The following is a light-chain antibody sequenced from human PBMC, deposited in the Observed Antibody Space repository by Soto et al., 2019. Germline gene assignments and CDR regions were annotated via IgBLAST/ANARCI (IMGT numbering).Light chain of an antibody. CDR1: QTVIYY. J-gene: IGKJ5*01. Sequence: EIVLTQSPATRSLSPGEEATLSCRASQTVIYYLAGYQQRPGQAPRLLIPDATSRATGIPARFSGSGSGTDFTLTISAVEPEDFGVYYCQQRSNWPTSVTFGQGTRLEIK. CDR2: DAT. V-gene: IGKV3-11*01. CDR3: QQRSNWPTSVT.